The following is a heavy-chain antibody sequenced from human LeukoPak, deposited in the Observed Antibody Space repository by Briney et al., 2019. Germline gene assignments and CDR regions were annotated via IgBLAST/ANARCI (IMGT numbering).Heavy chain of an antibody. V-gene: IGHV4-34*01. CDR2: ISLAGRT. CDR1: GGSFSGYY. J-gene: IGHJ4*02. Sequence: SETLSLTCAVSGGSFSGYYWSWIRQPPGGGLEWIGEISLAGRTRYNPSLKSRVNISIDESKNHLYLNLASVTAADTAVYYCPRESGPFCPFGHWGQGTLVAVTA. D-gene: IGHD1-26*01. CDR3: PRESGPFCPFGH.